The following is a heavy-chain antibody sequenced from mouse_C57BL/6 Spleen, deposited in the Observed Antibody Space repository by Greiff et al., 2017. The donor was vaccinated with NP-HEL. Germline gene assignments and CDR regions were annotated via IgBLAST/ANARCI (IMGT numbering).Heavy chain of an antibody. Sequence: VQLQQSGAELVRPGASVKLSCTASGFTIKDDYMHWVKQRPEQGLEWIGWIDPENGDTEYVSKFQGKATITADTSSNTAYLQLSSLASEDTAVYYCTGRHFAWFAYWGQGTLVTVSA. J-gene: IGHJ3*01. V-gene: IGHV14-4*01. CDR1: GFTIKDDY. CDR3: TGRHFAWFAY. CDR2: IDPENGDT. D-gene: IGHD3-1*01.